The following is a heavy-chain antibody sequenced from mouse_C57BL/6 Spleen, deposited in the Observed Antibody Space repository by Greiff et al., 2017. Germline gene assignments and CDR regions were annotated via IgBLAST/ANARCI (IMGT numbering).Heavy chain of an antibody. CDR1: GYTFTDYE. CDR3: TREDSSGYSAWFAY. J-gene: IGHJ3*01. Sequence: VQLQQSGAELVRPGASVTLSCKASGYTFTDYEMNWVKQTPVHGLEWIGAIDPETGGTAYNQKFKGKAILTADKSSSTAYMELRSLTSEDSAVYYCTREDSSGYSAWFAYWGQGTLVTVSA. D-gene: IGHD3-2*02. V-gene: IGHV1-15*01. CDR2: IDPETGGT.